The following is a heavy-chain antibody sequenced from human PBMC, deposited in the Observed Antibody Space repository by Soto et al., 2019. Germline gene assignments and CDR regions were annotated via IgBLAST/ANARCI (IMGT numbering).Heavy chain of an antibody. CDR3: TRLPPETGGYCSGGNCYPFDY. V-gene: IGHV3-49*04. CDR1: GFTFGDYA. CDR2: ISSKTYGGTT. D-gene: IGHD2-15*01. J-gene: IGHJ4*02. Sequence: EVQLVDSGGGLVQPGRSLRLSCTASGFTFGDYAMIWVRQAPGKGLEWVGYISSKTYGGTTDYAASVKGRFTISRDDSKSVVYLQMNSLKSEDTAIYYCTRLPPETGGYCSGGNCYPFDYWGQGTQVTVSS.